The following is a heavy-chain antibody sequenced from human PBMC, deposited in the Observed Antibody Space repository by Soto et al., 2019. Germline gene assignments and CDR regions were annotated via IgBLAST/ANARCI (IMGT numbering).Heavy chain of an antibody. CDR1: GDSVSSESYY. Sequence: SETLSLTCTVSGDSVSSESYYWTWIRQPPGKGLEWIGHIYSSGSTKYNPSLKSRVTISLDTSSNQFSLELTSVTAADTAIYYCARDIRGYSRAFDYWGQGTLVTVSS. J-gene: IGHJ4*02. D-gene: IGHD5-18*01. V-gene: IGHV4-61*01. CDR2: IYSSGST. CDR3: ARDIRGYSRAFDY.